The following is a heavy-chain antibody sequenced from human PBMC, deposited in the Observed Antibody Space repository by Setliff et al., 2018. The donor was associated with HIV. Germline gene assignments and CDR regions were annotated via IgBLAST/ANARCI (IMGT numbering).Heavy chain of an antibody. CDR1: GGSITGYF. D-gene: IGHD4-17*01. CDR3: AREIYGGNSRPFDY. V-gene: IGHV4-59*01. CDR2: IYYNGNT. J-gene: IGHJ4*02. Sequence: PSETLSLTCTVSGGSITGYFWNWIRQSPGKGLEWIGYIYYNGNTNYNPTLNSRGTISVDTSKNQSSLKPTSVTAADTAVYYCAREIYGGNSRPFDYWGQGTLVTVSS.